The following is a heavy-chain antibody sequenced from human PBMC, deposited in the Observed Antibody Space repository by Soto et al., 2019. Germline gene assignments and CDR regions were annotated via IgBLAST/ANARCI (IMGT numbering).Heavy chain of an antibody. J-gene: IGHJ6*02. Sequence: QVQLVESGGGVVQPGGSLRLSCAASGFTFRNHAMHWVRQAPGKGLECLAVIARAGSNAFYRDSVKGRFTVSRDNSTNTLYLYMNSLRCEDTGVYYCARGDREDILVVVGARPGEYGTDIWGQGTTVIVSS. CDR1: GFTFRNHA. V-gene: IGHV3-30-3*01. CDR2: IARAGSNA. D-gene: IGHD2-15*01. CDR3: ARGDREDILVVVGARPGEYGTDI.